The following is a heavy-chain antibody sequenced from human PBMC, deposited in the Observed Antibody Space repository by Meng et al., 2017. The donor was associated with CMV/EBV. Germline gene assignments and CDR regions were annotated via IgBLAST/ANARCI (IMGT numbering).Heavy chain of an antibody. CDR1: GGSISSSSYY. J-gene: IGHJ4*02. CDR3: ARDSAVAGVVDY. Sequence: QLQLQEAGPGLGKPSETLSLTCTVSGGSISSSSYYWGWIRQPPGKGLEWIGSIYYSGSTYYNPSLKSRVTISVDTSKNQFSLKLSSVTAADTAVYYCARDSAVAGVVDYWGQGTLVTVSS. D-gene: IGHD6-19*01. V-gene: IGHV4-39*07. CDR2: IYYSGST.